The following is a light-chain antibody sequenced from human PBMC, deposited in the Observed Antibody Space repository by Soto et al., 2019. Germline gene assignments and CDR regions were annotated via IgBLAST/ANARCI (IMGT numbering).Light chain of an antibody. CDR3: QSYDADILI. Sequence: NFMLTQPHSVSGSPGKTVTISRTRSSGNIVSNYVQWYQQRPGSSPTTVIFEDDDRPSGVPDRFSASLDTSTNSASLTISGLKPEDEADYYCQSYDADILIFGGGTKLTVL. V-gene: IGLV6-57*01. CDR1: SGNIVSNY. J-gene: IGLJ2*01. CDR2: EDD.